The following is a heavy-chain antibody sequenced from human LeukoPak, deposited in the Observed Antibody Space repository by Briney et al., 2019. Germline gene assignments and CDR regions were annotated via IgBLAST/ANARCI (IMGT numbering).Heavy chain of an antibody. Sequence: SETLSLTCTVSGYSISSGYYWGWIRQPPGKGLEWIGSIYHSGSTYYNPSLKSRVTISVDTSKNQFSLKLSSVTAADTAVYYCARLDAWAEGAEGIWDWGQGTLVTVSS. D-gene: IGHD3-16*01. CDR3: ARLDAWAEGAEGIWD. V-gene: IGHV4-38-2*02. CDR1: GYSISSGYY. CDR2: IYHSGST. J-gene: IGHJ4*02.